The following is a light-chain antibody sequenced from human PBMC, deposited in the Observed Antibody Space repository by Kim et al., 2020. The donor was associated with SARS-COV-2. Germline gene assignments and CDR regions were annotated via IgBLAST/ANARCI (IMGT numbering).Light chain of an antibody. V-gene: IGLV3-1*01. CDR1: NMGNKY. CDR2: QDS. CDR3: QAWDSSTSV. Sequence: SYELTQPPSVSVSLGQTASITCAGDNMGNKYAYWYQQKPGQSPVLVIYQDSKRPSGIPERFSGSNSGNTATLTISGTQPLDEADYYCQAWDSSTSVFGTG. J-gene: IGLJ1*01.